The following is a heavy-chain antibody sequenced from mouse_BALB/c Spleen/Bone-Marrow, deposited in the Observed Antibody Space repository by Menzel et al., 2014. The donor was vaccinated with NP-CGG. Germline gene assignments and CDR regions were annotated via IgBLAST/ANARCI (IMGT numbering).Heavy chain of an antibody. V-gene: IGHV14-3*02. J-gene: IGHJ2*01. CDR3: ASYVYGYYFDY. CDR1: GFNIKDTY. CDR2: IDPANVNT. Sequence: VQLKESGAELVKPGASVKLSCTASGFNIKDTYMHWVKQRPEQGLEWIGRIDPANVNTKYDPKFQGKATITADTSPNTAYLQLSSLTPEDTAVYYCASYVYGYYFDYWGQGTTLTVSS. D-gene: IGHD1-1*01.